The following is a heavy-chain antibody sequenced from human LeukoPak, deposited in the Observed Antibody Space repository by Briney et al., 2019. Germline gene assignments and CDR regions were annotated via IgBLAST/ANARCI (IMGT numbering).Heavy chain of an antibody. CDR3: ARVKQDIVLMVYAIGYYGMDA. V-gene: IGHV1-2*06. CDR2: INPNSGGT. J-gene: IGHJ6*02. Sequence: ASVKVSCKASGYTFTGYYMHWVRQAPGQGLEWMGRINPNSGGTNYAQEFQGRVTMTRDTSISTAYMELSRLRSDDTAVYYCARVKQDIVLMVYAIGYYGMDAWGQGTTVTVSS. D-gene: IGHD2-8*01. CDR1: GYTFTGYY.